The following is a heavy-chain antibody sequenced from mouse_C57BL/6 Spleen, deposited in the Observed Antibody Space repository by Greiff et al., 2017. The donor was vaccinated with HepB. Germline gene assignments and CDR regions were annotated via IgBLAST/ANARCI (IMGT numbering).Heavy chain of an antibody. Sequence: QVQLQQPGAELVRPGSSVKLSCKASGYTFTSYWMDWVKQRPGQGLEWIGNIYPSDSETHYNQKFKDKATLTVDKSSSTAYMQLSSLTSEDSAVYYCARMKDSYAMDYWGQGTSVTVSS. CDR2: IYPSDSET. V-gene: IGHV1-61*01. CDR3: ARMKDSYAMDY. J-gene: IGHJ4*01. CDR1: GYTFTSYW.